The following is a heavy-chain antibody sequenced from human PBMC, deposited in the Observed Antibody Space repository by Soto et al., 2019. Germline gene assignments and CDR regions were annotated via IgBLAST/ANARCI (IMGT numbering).Heavy chain of an antibody. D-gene: IGHD6-13*01. CDR2: IYYSGST. V-gene: IGHV4-31*03. CDR3: ARRVHGSSWSSYNWLDP. Sequence: QVQLQESGPGLVMPSQTLSLTCTVSGGSISSGGYYWSWIRQHPGKGLEWIGYIYYSGSTYYNPSLKSRVTISVDTFKNQFSLKLRSVTAADTAVYYCARRVHGSSWSSYNWLDPWGQGTLVTVSS. J-gene: IGHJ5*02. CDR1: GGSISSGGYY.